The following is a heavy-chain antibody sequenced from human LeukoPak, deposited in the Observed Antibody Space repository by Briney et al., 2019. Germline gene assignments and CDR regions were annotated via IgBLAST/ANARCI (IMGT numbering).Heavy chain of an antibody. CDR1: GFTFSSYE. Sequence: GGSLRLSCAASGFTFSSYEMNWVRQAPGKGLEWVSYISSSGSTIYYADSVKGRFTISRDNAKNSLYLQMNSLRAEDTAVYYCARDRSPGGGATHFDNWGQGTLVTVSS. CDR3: ARDRSPGGGATHFDN. CDR2: ISSSGSTI. J-gene: IGHJ4*02. V-gene: IGHV3-48*03. D-gene: IGHD1-26*01.